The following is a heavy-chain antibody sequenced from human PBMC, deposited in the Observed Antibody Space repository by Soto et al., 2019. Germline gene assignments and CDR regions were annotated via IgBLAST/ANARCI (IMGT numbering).Heavy chain of an antibody. CDR1: GGSISSYY. D-gene: IGHD6-13*01. J-gene: IGHJ4*01. CDR3: ARDFPYSSSWYEGIDY. V-gene: IGHV4-4*07. Sequence: SESLSLTCTVSGGSISSYYWSWIRQPAGKGLEWIGRIYTSGSTNYNPSLKSRVTMSVDTSKNQFSLKLSSVTAADTAVYYCARDFPYSSSWYEGIDYWGQGTMVTVSS. CDR2: IYTSGST.